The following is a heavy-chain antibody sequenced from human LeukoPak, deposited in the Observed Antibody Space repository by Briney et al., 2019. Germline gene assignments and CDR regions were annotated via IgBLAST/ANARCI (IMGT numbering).Heavy chain of an antibody. Sequence: SATLSLTCTVSGGSISSYYWSWIRQPPGKGLEWIGYIYYSGSTNYNPSLKSRVTISVDTSKNQFSLKLSSVTAADTAVYYCARDYSSSWNYFDYWGQGTLVTVSS. D-gene: IGHD6-13*01. CDR3: ARDYSSSWNYFDY. V-gene: IGHV4-59*01. CDR1: GGSISSYY. CDR2: IYYSGST. J-gene: IGHJ4*02.